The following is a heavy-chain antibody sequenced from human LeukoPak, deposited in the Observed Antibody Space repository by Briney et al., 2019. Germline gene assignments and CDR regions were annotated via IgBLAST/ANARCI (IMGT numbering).Heavy chain of an antibody. J-gene: IGHJ4*02. D-gene: IGHD3-3*01. Sequence: PSETLSLTCTVSGGSISSYYWSWIRQPPGKGLEWIGYIYYSGSTNYNPSLKSRVTISVDTSKTQFSLKLSSVTAADTAVYYCARGKAEYYDFWSGTIFDYWGQGTLVTVSS. CDR1: GGSISSYY. CDR2: IYYSGST. V-gene: IGHV4-59*01. CDR3: ARGKAEYYDFWSGTIFDY.